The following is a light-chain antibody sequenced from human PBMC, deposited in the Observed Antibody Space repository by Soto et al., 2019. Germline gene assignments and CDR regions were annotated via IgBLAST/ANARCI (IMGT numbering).Light chain of an antibody. V-gene: IGKV1-5*01. J-gene: IGKJ1*01. CDR2: SVS. CDR1: QSVNSW. CDR3: QQFSSYSRT. Sequence: DIQMTQSPSTLSAYVGDRVTITCRASQSVNSWLAWYQQKPGRAPKLLIYSVSNLDSGVPSRFSGSGSGTEFTLTISSLQPDDFATYYSQQFSSYSRTFGQGTKV.